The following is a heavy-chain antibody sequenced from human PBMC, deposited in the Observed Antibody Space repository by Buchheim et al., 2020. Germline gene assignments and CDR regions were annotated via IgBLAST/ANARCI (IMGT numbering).Heavy chain of an antibody. V-gene: IGHV3-21*01. Sequence: EVQLVESGGGLVKPGGSLRLSCAASGFTFSSYSMNWVRQAPGKGLEWVSSISSSSSYIYYADSVKGRFTISRDNAKNSLYLQMNSLRAEDTAVYYCAILEPGYSSGWDQDWFDPWGQGTL. CDR2: ISSSSSYI. CDR1: GFTFSSYS. D-gene: IGHD6-19*01. J-gene: IGHJ5*02. CDR3: AILEPGYSSGWDQDWFDP.